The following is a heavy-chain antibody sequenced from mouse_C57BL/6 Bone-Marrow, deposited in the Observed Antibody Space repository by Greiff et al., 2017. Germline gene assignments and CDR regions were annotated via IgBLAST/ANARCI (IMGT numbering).Heavy chain of an antibody. D-gene: IGHD4-1*01. CDR2: IYPGSGST. V-gene: IGHV1-55*01. CDR3: ASPRANWDAMDY. CDR1: GYTFTSYW. Sequence: VQLQQPGAELVKPGASVKMSCKASGYTFTSYWITWVKQRPGHGLEWIGDIYPGSGSTNYNEKFKSKATLAVDPSSSTAYMQLSSLTSEDSAVYYWASPRANWDAMDYWGQGTSVTVSS. J-gene: IGHJ4*01.